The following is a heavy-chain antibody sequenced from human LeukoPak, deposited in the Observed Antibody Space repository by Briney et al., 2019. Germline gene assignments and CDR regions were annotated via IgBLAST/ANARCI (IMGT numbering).Heavy chain of an antibody. CDR1: DGSISNYY. CDR3: ARGGNWFDH. CDR2: IYYSGST. J-gene: IGHJ5*02. D-gene: IGHD2-15*01. Sequence: KPSETLSLTCSVSDGSISNYYWSWLRQPPGKGLEWIGYIYYSGSTNYNPSLKSRVTISVDTSKSQFSLKVSSVTAADTAVYYCARGGNWFDHWGQGTRVTVSS. V-gene: IGHV4-59*01.